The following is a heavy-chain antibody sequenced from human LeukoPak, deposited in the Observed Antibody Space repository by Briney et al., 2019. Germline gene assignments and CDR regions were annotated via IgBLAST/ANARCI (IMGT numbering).Heavy chain of an antibody. CDR1: GGSISSYY. V-gene: IGHV4-59*01. Sequence: PSETLSLTCTVSGGSISSYYWSWIRQPPGKGLEWIGYIYYSGSTNYNPSRKSRVTISVDTSKNQFSLKLSSVTAADTAVYYCARLDSSGYFYYSDYWGQGTLVTVSS. CDR3: ARLDSSGYFYYSDY. J-gene: IGHJ4*02. D-gene: IGHD3-22*01. CDR2: IYYSGST.